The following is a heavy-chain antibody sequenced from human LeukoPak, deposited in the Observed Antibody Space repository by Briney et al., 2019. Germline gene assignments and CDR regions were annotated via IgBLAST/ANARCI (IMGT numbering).Heavy chain of an antibody. V-gene: IGHV3-23*01. Sequence: GGSLRLSCDASGFTFSTYAMSWVRQAPGEGLEWVSGLSGSGGSTWYADSVKGRFAISRDNSKNTVYLHMNSLRAEDTAVYYCAKFEGLCGSANTCYHFDCWGQGTLVTVSS. CDR2: LSGSGGST. CDR3: AKFEGLCGSANTCYHFDC. CDR1: GFTFSTYA. J-gene: IGHJ4*02. D-gene: IGHD2-2*01.